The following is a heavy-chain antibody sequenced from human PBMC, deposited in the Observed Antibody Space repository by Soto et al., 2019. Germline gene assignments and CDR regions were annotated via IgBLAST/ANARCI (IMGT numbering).Heavy chain of an antibody. CDR3: ARVSNGNNYYYSMDV. D-gene: IGHD1-1*01. V-gene: IGHV4-30-2*01. CDR2: IYHSGST. CDR1: GGSVSGGDYS. J-gene: IGHJ6*02. Sequence: SETLSLTCAVSGGSVSGGDYSWSWIRQPPGKGLEWIGYIYHSGSTYYSPSLKSRVTISVDRSNNQVSLNLRSVTAADTAVYYCARVSNGNNYYYSMDVWGQGTTVTVSS.